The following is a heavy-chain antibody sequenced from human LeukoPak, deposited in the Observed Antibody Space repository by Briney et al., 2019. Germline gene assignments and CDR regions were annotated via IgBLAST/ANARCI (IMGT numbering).Heavy chain of an antibody. V-gene: IGHV3-7*01. J-gene: IGHJ4*02. CDR3: ARGGEDYDFWSGYLTYFDY. CDR1: GFTFSSYW. D-gene: IGHD3-3*01. CDR2: IKQDGSEK. Sequence: GGSLGLSCAASGFTFSSYWMSWVRQAPGKGLEWVANIKQDGSEKYYVDSVKGRFTISRDNAKNSLYLQMNSLRAEDTAVYYCARGGEDYDFWSGYLTYFDYWGQGTLVTVSS.